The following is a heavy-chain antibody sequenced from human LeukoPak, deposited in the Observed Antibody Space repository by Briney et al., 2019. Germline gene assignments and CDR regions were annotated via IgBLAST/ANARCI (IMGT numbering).Heavy chain of an antibody. D-gene: IGHD1-26*01. Sequence: SETLSLTCTVSAGSISSSIYYWGWIRQPPGKGLEWIGSIYHSGSTYYNPSLKSRVTISVDTSKNQFSLKLSSVTAADTAVYYCARVGAHDFDYWGQGTLVTVSS. CDR2: IYHSGST. CDR1: AGSISSSIYY. V-gene: IGHV4-39*07. CDR3: ARVGAHDFDY. J-gene: IGHJ4*02.